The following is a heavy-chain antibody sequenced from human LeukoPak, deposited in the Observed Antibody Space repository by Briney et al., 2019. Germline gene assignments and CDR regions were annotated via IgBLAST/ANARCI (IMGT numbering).Heavy chain of an antibody. V-gene: IGHV4-39*07. J-gene: IGHJ4*02. D-gene: IGHD6-13*01. CDR2: IYYSGST. CDR1: GGSISSSSYY. CDR3: ARGFGSWYPIYFDY. Sequence: SETLSLTCTVSGGSISSSSYYWGWIRQPPGKGLEWIGSIYYSGSTYYNPSLKSRVTISVDTSKNQFSLKLSSVTAADTAVYYCARGFGSWYPIYFDYWGQGTLVTVSS.